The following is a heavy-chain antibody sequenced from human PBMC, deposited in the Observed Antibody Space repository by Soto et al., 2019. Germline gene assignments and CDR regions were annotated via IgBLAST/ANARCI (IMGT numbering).Heavy chain of an antibody. CDR1: GFIFRSYH. CDR2: ISDSGGRS. D-gene: IGHD6-6*01. V-gene: IGHV3-23*01. Sequence: EVQLLESGGGLVQTGGSLRLSCVASGFIFRSYHMSWVRQAPGKGLEWVSFISDSGGRSNSADPVKGRFTISRDNSKNTLFLQMNSLRADDTAVYYCARGYSDSSWFDSWGRGTLVTVSS. J-gene: IGHJ5*01. CDR3: ARGYSDSSWFDS.